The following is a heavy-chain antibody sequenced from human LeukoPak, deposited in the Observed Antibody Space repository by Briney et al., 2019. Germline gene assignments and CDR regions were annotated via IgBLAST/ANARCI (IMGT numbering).Heavy chain of an antibody. J-gene: IGHJ4*02. CDR1: GYTFTSYG. Sequence: ASVKVSCKASGYTFTSYGISWVRQAPGQGLEWMGWISAYNGNTNYAQKLQGRVTMTTDTSTSIAYMELRSLRSDDTAVYYCARDLADNYYDSSGYYYAGMDYWGQGTLVTVSS. CDR3: ARDLADNYYDSSGYYYAGMDY. D-gene: IGHD3-22*01. V-gene: IGHV1-18*01. CDR2: ISAYNGNT.